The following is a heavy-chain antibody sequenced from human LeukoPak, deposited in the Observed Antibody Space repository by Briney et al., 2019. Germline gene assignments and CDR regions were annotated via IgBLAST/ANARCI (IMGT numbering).Heavy chain of an antibody. CDR3: ARAPPSSPHQYYYDSSGAFDI. D-gene: IGHD3-22*01. CDR1: GYTFTSYY. J-gene: IGHJ3*02. Sequence: VASVNVSCKASGYTFTSYYMHWVRQAPGQGLEWMGIINPSGGSTSYAQKFQGRVTMTRDTSTSTVYMELSSLRSEDTAVYYCARAPPSSPHQYYYDSSGAFDIWGQGTMVTASS. CDR2: INPSGGST. V-gene: IGHV1-46*01.